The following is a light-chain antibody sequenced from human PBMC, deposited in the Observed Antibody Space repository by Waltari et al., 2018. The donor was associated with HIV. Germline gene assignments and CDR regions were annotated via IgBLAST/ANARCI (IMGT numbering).Light chain of an antibody. J-gene: IGLJ2*01. CDR3: SSYASNTYVV. CDR2: DVT. Sequence: QSALTQPASVSGSPGRSITISCTGTNSDIGGYNYVSWYQQHPGRAPKLILDDVTTRPSGVSDRFSGSKSGNTASLTISGLLAEDEADYYCSSYASNTYVVFGGGTKLTVL. V-gene: IGLV2-14*01. CDR1: NSDIGGYNY.